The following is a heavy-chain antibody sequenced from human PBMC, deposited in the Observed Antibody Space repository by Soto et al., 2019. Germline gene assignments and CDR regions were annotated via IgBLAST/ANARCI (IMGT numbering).Heavy chain of an antibody. CDR2: LYRGGVS. J-gene: IGHJ3*02. CDR1: GFIVRDNF. Sequence: GGSLRLSCAASGFIVRDNFMIWVRQAPGKGLEWVSALYRGGVSYYADAVKGRFIVSRDNPENTPYLQMNSLGADVSGMYYCARAIVDVPAHPRIDAFDMWGQGTVVTVSS. V-gene: IGHV3-53*01. CDR3: ARAIVDVPAHPRIDAFDM. D-gene: IGHD3-22*01.